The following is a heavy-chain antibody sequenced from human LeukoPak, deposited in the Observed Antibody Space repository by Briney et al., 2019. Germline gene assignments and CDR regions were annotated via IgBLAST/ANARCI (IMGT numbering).Heavy chain of an antibody. CDR2: ISAYNGNT. D-gene: IGHD3-3*01. CDR1: GYIFSSYG. J-gene: IGHJ4*02. V-gene: IGHV1-18*01. CDR3: ARALSDDFWSAYQDY. Sequence: ASVRVSCKASGYIFSSYGISWVRQAPGQGLEWMGWISAYNGNTNYAQKLHGRVTITTDTSTSTAYMELRSLRSDDTAVYYCARALSDDFWSAYQDYWGQGTLLTPSS.